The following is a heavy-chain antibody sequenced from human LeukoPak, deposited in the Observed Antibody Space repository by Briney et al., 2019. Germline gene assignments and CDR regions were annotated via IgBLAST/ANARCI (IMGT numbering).Heavy chain of an antibody. CDR3: ARDPSGYFNY. Sequence: SETLSLTRTVSGGSISSYYWSWIRQPPGKGLEWIGYIYYSGSTNYNPSLKSRVTISVDTSKNQFSLKLSSVTAADTAVYYCARDPSGYFNYWGQGTLATVSS. CDR2: IYYSGST. J-gene: IGHJ4*02. V-gene: IGHV4-59*01. D-gene: IGHD3-22*01. CDR1: GGSISSYY.